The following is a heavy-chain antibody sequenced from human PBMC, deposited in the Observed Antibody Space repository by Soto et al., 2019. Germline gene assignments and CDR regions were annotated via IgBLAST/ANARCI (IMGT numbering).Heavy chain of an antibody. V-gene: IGHV1-69*05. J-gene: IGHJ4*02. CDR3: ARGPYQLPGDFDY. CDR1: GGTFSSYA. CDR2: IIPIFGTA. Sequence: SVKVSCKASGGTFSSYAISWVRQAPGQGLEWMGGIIPIFGTANYAQKFQGRVTMTRNTSISTAYMELSSLRSEDTAVYYCARGPYQLPGDFDYWGQGTLVTVSS. D-gene: IGHD2-2*01.